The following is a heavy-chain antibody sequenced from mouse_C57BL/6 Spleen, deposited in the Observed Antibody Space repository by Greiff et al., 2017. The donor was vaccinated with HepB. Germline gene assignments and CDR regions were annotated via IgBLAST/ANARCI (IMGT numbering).Heavy chain of an antibody. CDR1: GYSFTGYY. CDR3: AIGGSSDYYAMDY. Sequence: VQLQQSGPELVKPGASVKISCKASGYSFTGYYMNWVKQSPEKSLEWIGEINPSTGGTTYNQKFKAKATLTVDKSSSTAYMQLKSLTSEDSAVYYCAIGGSSDYYAMDYWGQGTSVTVSS. J-gene: IGHJ4*01. D-gene: IGHD1-1*01. CDR2: INPSTGGT. V-gene: IGHV1-42*01.